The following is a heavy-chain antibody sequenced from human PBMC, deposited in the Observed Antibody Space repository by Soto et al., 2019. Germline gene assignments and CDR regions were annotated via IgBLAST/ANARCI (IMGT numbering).Heavy chain of an antibody. CDR2: MYPGDSDT. D-gene: IGHD6-6*01. Sequence: EVQLVQSGAEVKKPGESLKISCAGSGYDFSRYWIAWVRQMPGKGLEWMGIMYPGDSDTRYSPSFQGQVTISAARSISTAYLQWSTLQASDTAMYYCARASGVAAHLNYFDYWGQGTPVTVSS. CDR3: ARASGVAAHLNYFDY. J-gene: IGHJ4*02. V-gene: IGHV5-51*01. CDR1: GYDFSRYW.